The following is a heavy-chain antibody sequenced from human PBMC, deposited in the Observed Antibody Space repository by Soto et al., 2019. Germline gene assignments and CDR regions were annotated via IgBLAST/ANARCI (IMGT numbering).Heavy chain of an antibody. CDR1: GFTFSSYS. CDR3: STYRYSSSAPLDS. Sequence: PGGSLRLSCAASGFTFSSYSMNWVRQAPGKGLEWVSSISSSSSYIYYADSVKGRFTISRDNAKNSLYLQMNSLRAEDTAVYYCSTYRYSSSAPLDSWGEGALVPVS. J-gene: IGHJ4*02. CDR2: ISSSSSYI. V-gene: IGHV3-21*01. D-gene: IGHD6-6*01.